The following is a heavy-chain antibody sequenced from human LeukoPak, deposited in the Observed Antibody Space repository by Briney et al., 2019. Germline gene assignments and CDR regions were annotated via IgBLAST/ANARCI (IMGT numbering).Heavy chain of an antibody. D-gene: IGHD3-10*01. Sequence: PGGSLRLSCTASGFTVGDYAMSWVRQAPGKGLEWVGFIRSKAYGGTTEYAASVKGRFTISRDDSKSIAYLQMNSLKTEDTAVYYCTRCITMVRGVRWFDPWGQGTLVTVSS. J-gene: IGHJ5*02. V-gene: IGHV3-49*04. CDR1: GFTVGDYA. CDR2: IRSKAYGGTT. CDR3: TRCITMVRGVRWFDP.